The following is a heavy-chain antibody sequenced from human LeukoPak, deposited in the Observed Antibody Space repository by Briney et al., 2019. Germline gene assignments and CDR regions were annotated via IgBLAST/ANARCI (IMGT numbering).Heavy chain of an antibody. CDR1: GGSFSGYY. Sequence: SETLSLTCAVYGGSFSGYYWSWIRQPPGKGLEWIGEINHSGGTNYNPSLKSRVTISVDTSKNQFSLKLSSVTAADTAVYYCARGRMIAAANLDPWGQGTLVTVSS. V-gene: IGHV4-34*01. CDR3: ARGRMIAAANLDP. J-gene: IGHJ5*02. D-gene: IGHD6-13*01. CDR2: INHSGGT.